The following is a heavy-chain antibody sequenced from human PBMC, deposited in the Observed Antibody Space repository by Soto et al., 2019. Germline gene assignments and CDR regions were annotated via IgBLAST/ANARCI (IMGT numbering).Heavy chain of an antibody. CDR3: ATKQRFLGNCFDP. CDR1: GVSISRYY. Sequence: SETLSFTCTVSGVSISRYYWVWVRQPPGKGLEWIAYINYSGHTNYNPALKSRVTISIDTSKNQFSLKLNSLTAADTAVYYCATKQRFLGNCFDPWGPGPLVTVSS. CDR2: INYSGHT. V-gene: IGHV4-59*01. J-gene: IGHJ5*02. D-gene: IGHD3-3*01.